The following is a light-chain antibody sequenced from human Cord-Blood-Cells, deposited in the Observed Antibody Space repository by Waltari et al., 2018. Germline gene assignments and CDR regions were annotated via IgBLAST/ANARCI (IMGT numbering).Light chain of an antibody. CDR3: SSYTSSSNWV. J-gene: IGLJ3*02. Sequence: QSALTQPASVSGSPGQSITISCTGPSSDVGGYNYVSCYQQHPGKAPKLMIYDVSNRPSGVSNRFSGSKSGNTASLTISGLQAEDEADYYCSSYTSSSNWVFGGGTKLTVL. CDR2: DVS. CDR1: SSDVGGYNY. V-gene: IGLV2-14*01.